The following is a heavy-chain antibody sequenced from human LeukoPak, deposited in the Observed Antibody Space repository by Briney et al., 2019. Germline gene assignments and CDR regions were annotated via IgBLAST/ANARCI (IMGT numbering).Heavy chain of an antibody. CDR2: MNPNSGNT. Sequence: ASVKVSCKASGYTFTSYDINWVRQATGQGLEWMGWMNPNSGNTGYAQKFQGRVTITRNTSISTAYMELSSLRSEDTAVYYCARKYYYDSSGYYWFDPWGQGTLVTVSS. CDR3: ARKYYYDSSGYYWFDP. D-gene: IGHD3-22*01. V-gene: IGHV1-8*03. J-gene: IGHJ5*02. CDR1: GYTFTSYD.